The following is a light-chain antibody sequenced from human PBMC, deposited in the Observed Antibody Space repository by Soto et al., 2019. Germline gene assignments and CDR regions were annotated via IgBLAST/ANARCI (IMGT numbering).Light chain of an antibody. CDR2: YDS. J-gene: IGLJ3*02. Sequence: SYELTQPPSVSVAPGKTAGISCGGNYIGSKSVHWYQQKPGQAPVLVIYYDSDRPSGIPERFSGSNSGNTATLTISRVEAGDEADYYCQVWDSSSDHPMFGGGTKVTVL. V-gene: IGLV3-21*04. CDR3: QVWDSSSDHPM. CDR1: YIGSKS.